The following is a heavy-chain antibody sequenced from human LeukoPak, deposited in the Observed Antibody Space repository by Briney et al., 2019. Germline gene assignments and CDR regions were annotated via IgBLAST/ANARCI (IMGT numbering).Heavy chain of an antibody. CDR3: ARYAVRNPYYGSGSTGKGKFDY. J-gene: IGHJ4*02. Sequence: SETLSLTCAVYGGSFSGYYWSWIRQPPGKGLEWIGEINHSGSTNYNPSLKSRVTISVDTSKNQFSLELSSVTAADTAVYYCARYAVRNPYYGSGSTGKGKFDYWGQGTLVTVSS. D-gene: IGHD3-10*01. V-gene: IGHV4-34*01. CDR1: GGSFSGYY. CDR2: INHSGST.